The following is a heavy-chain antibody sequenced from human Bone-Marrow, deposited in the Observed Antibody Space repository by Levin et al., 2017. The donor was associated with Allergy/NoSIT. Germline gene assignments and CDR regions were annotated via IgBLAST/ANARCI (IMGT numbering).Heavy chain of an antibody. CDR3: ARDKLGQQLIPPDFDY. D-gene: IGHD6-13*01. CDR2: ISYDGSNK. V-gene: IGHV3-30-3*01. Sequence: SLILSFSSSFFPFPLSSLHWVRQAPGKGLEWVAVISYDGSNKYYADSVKGRFTLSRDNSKNTLYLQMNSLRAEDTAVYYCARDKLGQQLIPPDFDYWGQGTLVTVSS. J-gene: IGHJ4*02. CDR1: FFPFPLSS.